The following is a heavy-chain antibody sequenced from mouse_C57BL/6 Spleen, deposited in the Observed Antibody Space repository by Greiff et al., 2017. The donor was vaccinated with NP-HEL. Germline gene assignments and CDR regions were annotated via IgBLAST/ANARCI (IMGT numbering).Heavy chain of an antibody. V-gene: IGHV1-22*01. CDR1: GYTFTDYN. J-gene: IGHJ4*01. CDR2: INPYNGGT. D-gene: IGHD2-4*01. Sequence: VQLQQSGPELVKPGASVKLSCKASGYTFTDYNMHWVKQSHGKSLEWIGYINPYNGGTSYNQKFKGKATLTVNKSSSTAYMELRSLTSEESAVYNCARSSDYDGDYWGQGTSVTVSS. CDR3: ARSSDYDGDY.